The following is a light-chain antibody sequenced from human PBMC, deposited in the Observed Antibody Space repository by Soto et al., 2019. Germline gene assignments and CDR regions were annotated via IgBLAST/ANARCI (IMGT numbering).Light chain of an antibody. CDR2: KAS. CDR3: QHSWT. Sequence: DIQMTQSPSTLSASVGDRVTITCRARQSISSWLSWYQQKPGKAPKLLIYKASSLESGVPSRFSGSGSGTEFTLTISSLQPDDFATYYCQHSWTFGQGTKLEIK. V-gene: IGKV1-5*03. CDR1: QSISSW. J-gene: IGKJ1*01.